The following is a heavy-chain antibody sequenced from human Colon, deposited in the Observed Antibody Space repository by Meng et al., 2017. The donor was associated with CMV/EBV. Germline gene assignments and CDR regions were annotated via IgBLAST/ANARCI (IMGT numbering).Heavy chain of an antibody. CDR3: ARDLQYYDFWSGYGAFDI. D-gene: IGHD3-3*01. Sequence: GGPLRPSCAAPGFTFSSYAMHWVRQAPGKGLEWVAVISYDGSNKYYADSVKGRFTISRDNSKNTLYLQMNSLRAEDTAVYYCARDLQYYDFWSGYGAFDIWGQGTMVTVSS. V-gene: IGHV3-30-3*01. CDR1: GFTFSSYA. J-gene: IGHJ3*02. CDR2: ISYDGSNK.